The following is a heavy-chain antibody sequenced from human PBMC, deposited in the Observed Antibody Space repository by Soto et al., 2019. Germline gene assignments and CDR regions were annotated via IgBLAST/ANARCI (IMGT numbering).Heavy chain of an antibody. Sequence: SGPTLVNPTQTLTLTCTFSGFSLSTSGMCVSWIRQPPGKALEWLALIDWDDDKYYSTSLKTRLTISKDTSKNQVVLTMTNMDPVDTATYYCARIPPPFGAGENYFDYWGQGTLVTVSS. CDR2: IDWDDDK. CDR3: ARIPPPFGAGENYFDY. J-gene: IGHJ4*02. D-gene: IGHD3-10*01. V-gene: IGHV2-70*01. CDR1: GFSLSTSGMC.